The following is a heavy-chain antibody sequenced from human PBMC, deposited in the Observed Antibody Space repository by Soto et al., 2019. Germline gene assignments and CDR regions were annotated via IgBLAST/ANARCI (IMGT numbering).Heavy chain of an antibody. D-gene: IGHD3-16*01. J-gene: IGHJ4*02. V-gene: IGHV4-59*01. CDR3: ARRWGANFDY. CDR1: GGSISSYY. CDR2: IYYRGNT. Sequence: SETLSLTCTVSGGSISSYYWSWIRQPPGKGLEWIGYIYYRGNTNYNPSLKGRVTISVDTSKNQFSLKLSSVTAADTAMYYCARRWGANFDYWGQGTLVTVSS.